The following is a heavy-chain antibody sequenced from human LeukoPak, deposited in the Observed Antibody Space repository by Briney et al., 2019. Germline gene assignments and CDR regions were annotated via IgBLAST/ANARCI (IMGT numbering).Heavy chain of an antibody. V-gene: IGHV3-7*05. CDR1: GFTFSNYG. Sequence: PGGSLRLSCAASGFTFSNYGMNWVRQAPGKGLEWVANIKQDGSEKYYVDSVKGRFSISRDNAKNSLYLQMNSLRAEDTAVYYCARDYDFWSGYLDYWGQGTLVTVSS. CDR3: ARDYDFWSGYLDY. J-gene: IGHJ4*02. D-gene: IGHD3-3*01. CDR2: IKQDGSEK.